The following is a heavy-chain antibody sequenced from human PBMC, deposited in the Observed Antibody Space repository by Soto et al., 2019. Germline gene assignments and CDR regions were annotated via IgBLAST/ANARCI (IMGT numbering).Heavy chain of an antibody. J-gene: IGHJ4*02. D-gene: IGHD5-12*01. CDR1: GFTFVDYA. CDR3: TSDVEMATIQDY. V-gene: IGHV3-49*03. Sequence: PGGSLRLSCTASGFTFVDYAMSWFRQAPGKGLEWVGFIRSKAYGGTTEYAASVKGRFTISRDDSKSIVYLQMNSLKTEDTAVYYCTSDVEMATIQDYWGQGTLVTVSS. CDR2: IRSKAYGGTT.